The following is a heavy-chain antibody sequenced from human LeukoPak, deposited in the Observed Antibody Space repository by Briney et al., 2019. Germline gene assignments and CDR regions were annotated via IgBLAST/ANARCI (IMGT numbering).Heavy chain of an antibody. CDR1: GDSISSSNW. J-gene: IGHJ3*02. CDR3: ARTASSRGLVGATTYFDI. V-gene: IGHV4-4*02. CDR2: IYHSGNT. D-gene: IGHD1-26*01. Sequence: PSETLSLTCAVSGDSISSSNWWSWVRQPPEKGLEWIGEIYHSGNTNYNPPLKSRVTISLDKSKNQFSLKLNPVTAADTAVYYCARTASSRGLVGATTYFDIWGQGTMVTVSS.